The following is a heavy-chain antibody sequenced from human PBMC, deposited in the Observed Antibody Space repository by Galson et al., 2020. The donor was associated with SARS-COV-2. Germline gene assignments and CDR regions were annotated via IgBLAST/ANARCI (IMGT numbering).Heavy chain of an antibody. CDR3: AHRRSSGYDFGGGFDY. CDR1: GVPLTTSGVG. D-gene: IGHD5-12*01. Sequence: QSGPTLVHLTQPLTLTCTFSGVPLTTSGVGVAWIRHPPGKYLDWLALIYLDDDKRYSPSLKSRLTITKDTSKNQVVPTMTNMDPVDTATYYCAHRRSSGYDFGGGFDYWGQGTLVTVSS. V-gene: IGHV2-5*02. CDR2: IYLDDDK. J-gene: IGHJ4*02.